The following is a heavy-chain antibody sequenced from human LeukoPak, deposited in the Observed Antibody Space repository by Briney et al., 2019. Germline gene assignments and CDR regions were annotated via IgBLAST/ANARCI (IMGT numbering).Heavy chain of an antibody. D-gene: IGHD1-26*01. V-gene: IGHV3-66*01. CDR1: GFTVSSNY. CDR2: IYSGGST. J-gene: IGHJ5*02. Sequence: GGSLRLSCAASGFTVSSNYMSWVRQAPGRGLEWVSVIYSGGSTYYADSVKGRFTISRDNSKNTLYLQMNSLRAEDTAVYYCARLGSLVNWFDPWGQGTLITVSS. CDR3: ARLGSLVNWFDP.